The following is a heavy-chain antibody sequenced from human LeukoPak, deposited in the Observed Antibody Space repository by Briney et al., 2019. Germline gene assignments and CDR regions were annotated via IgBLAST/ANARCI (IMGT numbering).Heavy chain of an antibody. CDR2: ISSSSSYI. D-gene: IGHD3-10*01. J-gene: IGHJ4*02. Sequence: GGALRLSFAASGFTFSDYYMSWIRQAPGKGLEWVSSISSSSSYIYYADSVRGRFTISRDNPKNSLYLQMNSLRAEDTAVYYCARVALVSGPSYGSESEAADYWGQGTLVTVSS. CDR3: ARVALVSGPSYGSESEAADY. CDR1: GFTFSDYY. V-gene: IGHV3-11*06.